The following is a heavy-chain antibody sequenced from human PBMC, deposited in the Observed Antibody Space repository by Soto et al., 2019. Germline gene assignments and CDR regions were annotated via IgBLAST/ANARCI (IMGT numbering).Heavy chain of an antibody. V-gene: IGHV3-23*01. D-gene: IGHD3-10*01. J-gene: IGHJ4*02. CDR3: AKVEYGSGSYGTFDD. Sequence: EVQLLESGGGLVQPGGSLRLSCAASGFTFSSYAMTWVRQAPGKGLEWVSSISGSGGSTYYADSVKGRFTISRDNSKNTLCLQMNSLRAEDTAEYYGAKVEYGSGSYGTFDDWGLGTLVTVSS. CDR2: ISGSGGST. CDR1: GFTFSSYA.